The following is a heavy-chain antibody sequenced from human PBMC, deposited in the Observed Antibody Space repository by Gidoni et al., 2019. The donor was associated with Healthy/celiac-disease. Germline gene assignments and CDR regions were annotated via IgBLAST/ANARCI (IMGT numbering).Heavy chain of an antibody. V-gene: IGHV4-59*01. J-gene: IGHJ6*02. CDR1: GGSISSYY. CDR2: IYYSGST. CDR3: ARDLVQRWELGLYYYGMDV. D-gene: IGHD1-26*01. Sequence: QVQLQESGPGLVKPSETLSLTCTVSGGSISSYYWSWIRQPPGKGLEWIGYIYYSGSTNYNPSLKSRVTISVDTSKNQFSLKLSSVTAADTAVYYCARDLVQRWELGLYYYGMDVWGQGTTVTVSS.